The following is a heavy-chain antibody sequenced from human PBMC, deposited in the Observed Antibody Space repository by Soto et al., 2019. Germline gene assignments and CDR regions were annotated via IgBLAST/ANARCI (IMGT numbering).Heavy chain of an antibody. D-gene: IGHD2-2*01. Sequence: LRLSCAASGFTFSSYGMHWVRQAPGKGLEWVAVISYDGSNKYYADSVKGRFTISRDNSKNTLYLQMNSLRAEDTAVYYCAKDIDIVLVPAACDYWGQGTLVTVSS. J-gene: IGHJ4*02. CDR1: GFTFSSYG. V-gene: IGHV3-30*18. CDR3: AKDIDIVLVPAACDY. CDR2: ISYDGSNK.